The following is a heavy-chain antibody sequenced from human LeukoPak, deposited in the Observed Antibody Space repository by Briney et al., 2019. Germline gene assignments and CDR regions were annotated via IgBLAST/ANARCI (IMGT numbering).Heavy chain of an antibody. CDR3: AKDMGDSGWELPFDY. CDR1: GFTFDDYA. Sequence: GGSLRLSCSASGFTFDDYAMHWVRQAPGKGLEWVSGISWNSGSIGYADSVKGRFTISRDNAKNSLYLQMNSLRAEDTALYYCAKDMGDSGWELPFDYWGQGTLVTVSS. D-gene: IGHD1-26*01. V-gene: IGHV3-9*01. CDR2: ISWNSGSI. J-gene: IGHJ4*02.